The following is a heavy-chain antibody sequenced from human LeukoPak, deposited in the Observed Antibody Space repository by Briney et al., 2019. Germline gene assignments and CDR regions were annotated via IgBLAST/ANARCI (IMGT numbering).Heavy chain of an antibody. J-gene: IGHJ6*02. V-gene: IGHV6-1*01. CDR2: TXXMVKAYN. D-gene: IGHD6-19*01. CDR3: ARAWYSSGWYHYYGMDV. Sequence: XSPXXGLEWLGRTXXMVKAYNDYAVSVKSRITMNPDTSKNQFSLQLHSVTPEDTAVYYCARAWYSSGWYHYYGMDVWGQGTTVTVSS.